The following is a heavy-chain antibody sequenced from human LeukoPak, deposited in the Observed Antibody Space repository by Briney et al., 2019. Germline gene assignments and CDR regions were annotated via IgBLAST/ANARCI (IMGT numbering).Heavy chain of an antibody. D-gene: IGHD1-1*01. Sequence: ASVKVSCKSSGYTFTSYDIHWVRQATGQGLEWMGWMNPNSGNTGYAQKFQGRVTMTRNTSISTAYVELSSLRFEDTAVYSCARGVSGDGQTTDYWGQGTLVTVSS. CDR3: ARGVSGDGQTTDY. CDR1: GYTFTSYD. CDR2: MNPNSGNT. V-gene: IGHV1-8*01. J-gene: IGHJ4*02.